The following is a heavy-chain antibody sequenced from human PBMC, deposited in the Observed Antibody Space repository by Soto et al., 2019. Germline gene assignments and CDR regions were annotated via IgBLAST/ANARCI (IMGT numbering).Heavy chain of an antibody. CDR2: VNPKRGDA. V-gene: IGHV1-2*04. CDR1: GYKFTNYY. CDR3: ARDPGLPGQYWYSDL. Sequence: QVVLVQSGAEVKKPGDSVKVSCKSSGYKFTNYYIHWVRQAPGQGPEWMGWVNPKRGDAIYAQKFQGWVTMTRDMATTTAYLEVNSLKPDDTAVYFCARDPGLPGQYWYSDLWGRGTLVTVSS. J-gene: IGHJ2*01.